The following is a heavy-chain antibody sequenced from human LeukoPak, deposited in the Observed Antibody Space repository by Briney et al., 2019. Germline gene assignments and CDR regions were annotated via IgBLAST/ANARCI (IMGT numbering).Heavy chain of an antibody. V-gene: IGHV1-24*01. Sequence: ASVTVSCKVSGYTLTELSMHWVRQAPGKGLEWMGGFDPEDGETIYAQKFQGRVTMTEDTSTDTAYMELSSLRSEDTAVYYCATGVVVPAAKYYFDYWGQGTLVTVSS. D-gene: IGHD2-2*01. CDR2: FDPEDGET. CDR1: GYTLTELS. J-gene: IGHJ4*02. CDR3: ATGVVVPAAKYYFDY.